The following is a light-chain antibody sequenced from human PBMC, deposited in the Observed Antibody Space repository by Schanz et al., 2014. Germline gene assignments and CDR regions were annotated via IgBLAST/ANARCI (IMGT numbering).Light chain of an antibody. CDR1: SSNIGAGYV. V-gene: IGLV1-40*01. Sequence: QSVLTQPPSVSGAPGQRVTISCTGSSSNIGAGYVVHWYQQLPGTAPKLLINGNRNRPSGVPDRFSGSKSGTSASLAITGLQAEDEADYYCQSYDSSLSGWVFGGGTKLTVL. CDR2: GNR. J-gene: IGLJ3*02. CDR3: QSYDSSLSGWV.